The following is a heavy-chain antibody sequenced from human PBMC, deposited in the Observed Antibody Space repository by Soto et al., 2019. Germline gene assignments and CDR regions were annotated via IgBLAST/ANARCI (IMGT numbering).Heavy chain of an antibody. V-gene: IGHV3-7*01. Sequence: PGGSLRLSCAASGFTFTFHWMSWVRQAPGKGLEWVANIKQDGSEEYYVDSVKGRFSISRDNAKDSLFLQMSNLRADDTAVYYCGRGRRCSSTSRAAFDYGVDVWGQGTTVTVSS. J-gene: IGHJ6*02. CDR1: GFTFTFHW. CDR3: GRGRRCSSTSRAAFDYGVDV. CDR2: IKQDGSEE. D-gene: IGHD2-2*01.